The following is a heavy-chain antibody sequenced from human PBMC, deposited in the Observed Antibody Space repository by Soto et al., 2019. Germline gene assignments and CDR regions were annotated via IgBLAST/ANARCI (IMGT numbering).Heavy chain of an antibody. Sequence: GASVKVSCKTSGFPFTNYFVHWVRQAPGQGLEWMGAINPGNRITNCALKFQGRVAMTRDTSTNTVYLELSSLRSEDTAVYSCARDPNYYDFWAGSYYYHGMDVWGQGTTVTVSS. CDR3: ARDPNYYDFWAGSYYYHGMDV. CDR2: INPGNRIT. V-gene: IGHV1-46*01. CDR1: GFPFTNYF. J-gene: IGHJ6*02. D-gene: IGHD3-22*01.